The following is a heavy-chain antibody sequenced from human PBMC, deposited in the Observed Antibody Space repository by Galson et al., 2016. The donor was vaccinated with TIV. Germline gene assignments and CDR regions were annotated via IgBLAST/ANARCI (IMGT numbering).Heavy chain of an antibody. CDR3: AKGAAGRLYYYYHMDV. J-gene: IGHJ6*03. Sequence: SLRLSCAASGLNVSMNYMTWVRQAPGKGLEWVAFILYDGNNRYYADSVKGRFTISRDNSKNTLYLQINSLRAEDTAVYYCAKGAAGRLYYYYHMDVWGRGTTVTVSS. CDR2: ILYDGNNR. D-gene: IGHD6-13*01. V-gene: IGHV3-30*02. CDR1: GLNVSMNY.